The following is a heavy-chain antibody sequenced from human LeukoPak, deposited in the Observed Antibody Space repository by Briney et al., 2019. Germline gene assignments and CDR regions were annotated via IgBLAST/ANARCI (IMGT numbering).Heavy chain of an antibody. D-gene: IGHD3-9*01. V-gene: IGHV1-46*01. CDR3: ARDQGLTGYFDY. CDR2: INPSGGNI. Sequence: ASVKVSCKTSGYRFTNNYMHWVRQAPGQGLEWMGIINPSGGNINYAQKFQGGVTMTRDTSTSTVYMELSSLRSEDTAVYFCARDQGLTGYFDYWGQGTLVTVSS. CDR1: GYRFTNNY. J-gene: IGHJ4*02.